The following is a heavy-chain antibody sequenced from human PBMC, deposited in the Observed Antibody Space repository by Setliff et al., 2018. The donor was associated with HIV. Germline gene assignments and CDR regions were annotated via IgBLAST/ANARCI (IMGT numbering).Heavy chain of an antibody. J-gene: IGHJ5*02. Sequence: ASVKVSCKTSGYDFRRYGIAWVRQVPGHGLEWMGWISPQNGKTNYAQKLQGRVTMTTDTSTSTAYMELRSLRSDDTAVYYCARGTTPLGWFDPWGQGTLVTVSS. D-gene: IGHD2-2*01. CDR2: ISPQNGKT. V-gene: IGHV1-18*01. CDR1: GYDFRRYG. CDR3: ARGTTPLGWFDP.